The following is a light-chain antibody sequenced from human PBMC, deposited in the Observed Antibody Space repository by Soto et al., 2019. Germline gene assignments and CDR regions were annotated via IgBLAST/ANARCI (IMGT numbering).Light chain of an antibody. J-gene: IGKJ1*01. CDR1: QSVSSY. CDR2: DAS. Sequence: ESVSTQSPATLSLSPGERATLSCRASQSVSSYLAWYQQKPGQAPRLLIYDASNRATGIPARFSGSGSGTDFTLTISSLEPEDFAVYYCQQRSNWPPWTFGQGTKVDIK. V-gene: IGKV3-11*01. CDR3: QQRSNWPPWT.